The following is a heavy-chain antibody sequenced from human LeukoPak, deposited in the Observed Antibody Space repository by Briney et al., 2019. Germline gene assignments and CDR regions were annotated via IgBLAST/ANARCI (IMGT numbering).Heavy chain of an antibody. D-gene: IGHD5-24*01. CDR1: GFTFSSYG. J-gene: IGHJ6*02. Sequence: GGSLRLSCAASGFTFSSYGMHWVRQAPGKGLEWVAVIWYDGSNKYYADSVKGRFTISRDNSKNTLYLQMNSLRAEDPAVYYCARGQRPDYYYYGMDVWGQGTTVTVSS. CDR3: ARGQRPDYYYYGMDV. CDR2: IWYDGSNK. V-gene: IGHV3-33*01.